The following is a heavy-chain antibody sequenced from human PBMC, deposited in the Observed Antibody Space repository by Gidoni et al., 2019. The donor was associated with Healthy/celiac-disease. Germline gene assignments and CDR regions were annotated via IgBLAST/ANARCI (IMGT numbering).Heavy chain of an antibody. J-gene: IGHJ4*02. Sequence: EVQLVESGGGLVQPGGSLRLSCAASGFTFSSYWMSWVRQAPGKGLEWVANIKQDGSEKYYVDSGKGRFTISRDNAKNSLYLQMNSLRAEDTAVYYCARDLDCSGGSCSDYWGQGTLVTVSS. CDR1: GFTFSSYW. D-gene: IGHD2-15*01. CDR3: ARDLDCSGGSCSDY. V-gene: IGHV3-7*01. CDR2: IKQDGSEK.